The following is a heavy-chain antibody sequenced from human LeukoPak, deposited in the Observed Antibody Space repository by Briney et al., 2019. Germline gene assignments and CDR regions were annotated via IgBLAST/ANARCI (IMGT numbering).Heavy chain of an antibody. V-gene: IGHV3-15*01. CDR3: ARGGSDYYDSSGYYPGY. Sequence: GGSLRLSCAASGFTFSDAWMSWVRQLPGKGLEWVGRIKSKTDGGTRDSAAPVKGRFTISRHDSKNTLYLQMNSLRAEDTAVYYCARGGSDYYDSSGYYPGYWGQGTLVTVSS. CDR1: GFTFSDAW. CDR2: IKSKTDGGTR. D-gene: IGHD3-22*01. J-gene: IGHJ4*02.